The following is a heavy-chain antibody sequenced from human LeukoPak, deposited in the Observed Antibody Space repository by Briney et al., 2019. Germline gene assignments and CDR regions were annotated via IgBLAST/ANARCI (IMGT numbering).Heavy chain of an antibody. CDR2: ISYSGGAT. CDR1: GFTFSSYA. CDR3: AKVGGDSYFDY. Sequence: GGSLGLSCAASGFTFSSYAMNWVRQAPGKGLEWVSFISYSGGATYYADSVKGRFTISRDDSKNTLYLQMNTLRAEDTALYFCAKVGGDSYFDYWGQGTLVTVSS. J-gene: IGHJ4*02. V-gene: IGHV3-23*01. D-gene: IGHD2-21*02.